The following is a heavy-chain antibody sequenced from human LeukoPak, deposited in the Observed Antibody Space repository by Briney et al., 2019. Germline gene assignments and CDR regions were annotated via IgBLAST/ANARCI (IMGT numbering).Heavy chain of an antibody. V-gene: IGHV3-73*01. CDR3: TSLYGYSGYDFGY. D-gene: IGHD5-12*01. CDR1: GFTFSGSA. CDR2: IRSKANSYAT. J-gene: IGHJ4*02. Sequence: GGSLRLSCAASGFTFSGSAMHWVRQASGKGLEWVGRIRSKANSYATAYAASVKGRFTISRDDSKNTAYLQMNSLKTEDTAVYYCTSLYGYSGYDFGYWGQGTLVTVSS.